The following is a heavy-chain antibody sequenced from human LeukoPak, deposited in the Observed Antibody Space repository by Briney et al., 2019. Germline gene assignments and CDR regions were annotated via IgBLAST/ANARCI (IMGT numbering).Heavy chain of an antibody. CDR3: ARRHWRELVTSPFDY. CDR1: GGSISSGGYY. D-gene: IGHD1-26*01. J-gene: IGHJ4*02. CDR2: IYHSGST. V-gene: IGHV4-30-2*01. Sequence: PSETLSLTCTVSGGSISSGGYYWSWIRQPPGKGLEWIGYIYHSGSTYYNPSLKSRVTISVDRSKNQFSLKLSSVTAADTAVYYCARRHWRELVTSPFDYWGQGTLVTVSS.